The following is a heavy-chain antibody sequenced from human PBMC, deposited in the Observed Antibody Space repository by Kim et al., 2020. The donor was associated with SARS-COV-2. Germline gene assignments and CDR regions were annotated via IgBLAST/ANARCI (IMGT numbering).Heavy chain of an antibody. J-gene: IGHJ6*02. CDR2: ISWNSGSI. Sequence: GGSLRLSCAASGFTFDDYAMHWVRQAPGKCLEWVSGISWNSGSIGYADSVKGRFTISRDNAKNSLYLQMNSLRAEDTALYYCAKEQWPYYYYYGMDVWGQGTTVTVSS. CDR3: AKEQWPYYYYYGMDV. V-gene: IGHV3-9*01. CDR1: GFTFDDYA. D-gene: IGHD6-19*01.